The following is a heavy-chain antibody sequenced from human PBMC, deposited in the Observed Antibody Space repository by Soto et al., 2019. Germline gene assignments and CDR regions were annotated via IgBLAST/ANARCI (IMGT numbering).Heavy chain of an antibody. CDR3: ARDRGYCSGGSCPCNWFDP. Sequence: SETRSLTCTVAGRSIISYYRSWIRQPAGRGLEWIGRIYTSGSTNYNPSLKSRVTMSVDTSKNQFSLKLSSVTAADTAVYYCARDRGYCSGGSCPCNWFDPWGQGTLVTVS. CDR1: GRSIISYY. D-gene: IGHD2-15*01. V-gene: IGHV4-4*07. CDR2: IYTSGST. J-gene: IGHJ5*02.